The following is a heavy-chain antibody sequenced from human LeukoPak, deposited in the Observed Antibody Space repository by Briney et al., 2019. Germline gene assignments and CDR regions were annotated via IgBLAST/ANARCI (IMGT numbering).Heavy chain of an antibody. Sequence: PGGSLRLSCTASGFTFGDYAMSWVRQAPGKGLEWVANIKQDGSEKYYVDSVKGRFTISRDNAKNSLYLQMNSLRAEDTAVYYCAREGYGSGSYSAFDIWGQGTMVTVSS. V-gene: IGHV3-7*04. CDR2: IKQDGSEK. CDR1: GFTFGDYA. J-gene: IGHJ3*02. D-gene: IGHD3-10*01. CDR3: AREGYGSGSYSAFDI.